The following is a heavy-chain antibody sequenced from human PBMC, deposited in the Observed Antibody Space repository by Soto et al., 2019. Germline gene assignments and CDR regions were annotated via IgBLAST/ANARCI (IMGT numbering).Heavy chain of an antibody. Sequence: PSETLSLTCAVSGGSFTSNNWWTWVRQPPGQGLAWVGEIYRTGSTNYNPSLKSRVTKSLDESENQFSLKVPSLTAADTAVYYCASRDPGTSVDYWGQGTLVTVSS. CDR2: IYRTGST. J-gene: IGHJ4*02. CDR1: GGSFTSNNW. D-gene: IGHD1-7*01. CDR3: ASRDPGTSVDY. V-gene: IGHV4-4*02.